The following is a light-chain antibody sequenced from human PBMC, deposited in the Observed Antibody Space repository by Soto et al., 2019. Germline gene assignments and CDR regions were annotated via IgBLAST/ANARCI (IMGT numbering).Light chain of an antibody. Sequence: QSVLTQPPSASGTPGQRVTISCSGRSSNIGSNSVSWYQQLPGTAPELLISSNTQRPSGVPDRFSGSKSGTSASLAISGLQSEDEADYYCSSYTSSSTPYVFGTGTKLTVL. CDR1: SSNIGSNS. V-gene: IGLV1-44*01. J-gene: IGLJ1*01. CDR2: SNT. CDR3: SSYTSSSTPYV.